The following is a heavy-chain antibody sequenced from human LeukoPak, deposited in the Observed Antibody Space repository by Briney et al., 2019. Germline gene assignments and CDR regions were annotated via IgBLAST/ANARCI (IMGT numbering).Heavy chain of an antibody. Sequence: GGSLRLSCAASGFTFSSYAMSWVRQAPGKGLEWVSAISGSGGSTYYADSVKGRFTISRDNSKNTLYLQMNSLRAEDTAVYYCAKGPESPELRYFDWLTFFDYWGQGTLVTVSS. CDR2: ISGSGGST. D-gene: IGHD3-9*01. J-gene: IGHJ4*02. CDR3: AKGPESPELRYFDWLTFFDY. CDR1: GFTFSSYA. V-gene: IGHV3-23*01.